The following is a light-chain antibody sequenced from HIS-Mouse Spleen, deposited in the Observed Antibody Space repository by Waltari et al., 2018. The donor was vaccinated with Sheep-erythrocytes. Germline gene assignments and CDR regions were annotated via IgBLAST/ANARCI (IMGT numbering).Light chain of an antibody. V-gene: IGLV3-1*01. CDR3: QAWDSSTVV. CDR1: KLGDKY. J-gene: IGLJ2*01. CDR2: QDS. Sequence: SYELTQPPSVSVSPGQTASITCSGDKLGDKYACWYQQKPGQSPVLVIYQDSKRPSGVPERFACSNSWNTAPLTISGTQAMDEADYYCQAWDSSTVVFGGGTKLTVL.